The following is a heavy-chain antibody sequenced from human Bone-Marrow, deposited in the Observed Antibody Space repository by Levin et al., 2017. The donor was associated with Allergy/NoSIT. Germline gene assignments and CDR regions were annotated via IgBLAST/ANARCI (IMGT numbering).Heavy chain of an antibody. Sequence: GESLKISCKASGYTFTSYDINWVRQATGQGLEWMGWMNPNSGNTGYAQKFQGRVTMTRNTSISTAYMELSSLRSEDTAVYYCARGIDGQWLVGGDYWGQGTLVTVSS. CDR2: MNPNSGNT. CDR3: ARGIDGQWLVGGDY. V-gene: IGHV1-8*01. CDR1: GYTFTSYD. J-gene: IGHJ4*02. D-gene: IGHD6-19*01.